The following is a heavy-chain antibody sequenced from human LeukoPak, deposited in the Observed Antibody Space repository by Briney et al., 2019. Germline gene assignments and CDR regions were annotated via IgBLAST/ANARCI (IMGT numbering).Heavy chain of an antibody. J-gene: IGHJ6*02. D-gene: IGHD2-8*01. CDR2: ISISSSFT. Sequence: GGSLRLSCAASGFTFSNYSMNWVRLAPGKGLEWVSYISISSSFTYYADSVRGRFTISRDNAKNSLYLQMNSLRAEDTAVYYCARAHNGYSYYNSMDVWGQGTTVTVSS. CDR3: ARAHNGYSYYNSMDV. CDR1: GFTFSNYS. V-gene: IGHV3-21*01.